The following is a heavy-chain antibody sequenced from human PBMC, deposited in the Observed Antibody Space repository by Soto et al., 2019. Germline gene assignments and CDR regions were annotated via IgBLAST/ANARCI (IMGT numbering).Heavy chain of an antibody. CDR1: GFTFSSYA. Sequence: EVQLLESGGGLVQPGESLRLSCAASGFTFSSYAMSWVRQAPGKGLEWVSVISGSDDSTYDADSVKGRFTISRDNSKNTLYLQMNSLRAEDTAVYYCAKRSSSSTFDYWGQGTLVTVSS. CDR2: ISGSDDST. CDR3: AKRSSSSTFDY. V-gene: IGHV3-23*01. J-gene: IGHJ4*02. D-gene: IGHD6-6*01.